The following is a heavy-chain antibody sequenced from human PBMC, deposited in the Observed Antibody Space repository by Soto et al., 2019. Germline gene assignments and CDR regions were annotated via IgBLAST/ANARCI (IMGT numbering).Heavy chain of an antibody. CDR1: GGSFSGYY. V-gene: IGHV4-34*01. CDR2: INHSGST. J-gene: IGHJ3*02. CDR3: ARGFLTGERLDAFDI. D-gene: IGHD7-27*01. Sequence: SETLSLTCAVYGGSFSGYYWSWIRQPPGKGLEWIGEINHSGSTNYNPSLKSRVTISVDTSKNQFSLKLSSVTAADTAVYYCARGFLTGERLDAFDIWGQGTMVTVSS.